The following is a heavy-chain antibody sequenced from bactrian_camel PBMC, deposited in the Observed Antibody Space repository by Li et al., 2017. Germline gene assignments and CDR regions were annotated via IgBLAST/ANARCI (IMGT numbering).Heavy chain of an antibody. V-gene: IGHV3S40*01. D-gene: IGHD3*01. Sequence: WVRQAPGKGLEWVSVIGKDSGRTNYADSMKGRFTISQDNVKNTMYLQMDSLKAEDTAEYYCAASRRGSVLPPSLIGGMCRSSSSFGYWGQGTQVTVSS. CDR3: AASRRGSVLPPSLIGGMCRSSSSFGY. J-gene: IGHJ6*01. CDR2: IGKDSGRT.